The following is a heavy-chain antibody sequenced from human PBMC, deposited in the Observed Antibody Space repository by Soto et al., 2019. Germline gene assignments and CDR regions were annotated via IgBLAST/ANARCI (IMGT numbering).Heavy chain of an antibody. CDR3: ARGTPYYYDSSGYRPAI. Sequence: QVQLQESGPGLVKPSQTLSLTCTVSGGSISSGGYYWSWIRQHPGKGLEWIGYIYYSGSTYYNPSLKSRVTISVDRSKNQFSLKLSSVTAADTAVYYCARGTPYYYDSSGYRPAIWGQGTMVTVSS. D-gene: IGHD3-22*01. CDR2: IYYSGST. V-gene: IGHV4-31*03. CDR1: GGSISSGGYY. J-gene: IGHJ3*02.